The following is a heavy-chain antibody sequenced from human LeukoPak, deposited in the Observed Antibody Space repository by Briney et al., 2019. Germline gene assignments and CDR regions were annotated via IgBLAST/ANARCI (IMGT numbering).Heavy chain of an antibody. CDR1: GGTFSNYP. V-gene: IGHV1-69*13. J-gene: IGHJ6*02. Sequence: SVKVSCKASGGTFSNYPITWVRQAPGQGLEWMGGIIPIFGTVNYAQKFQGRLTITADESTTTAYMELSSLRSGDTAVYYCAREVNYYDSTAYSTFYFHYGMDVWGQGTSVTVSS. CDR2: IIPIFGTV. D-gene: IGHD3-22*01. CDR3: AREVNYYDSTAYSTFYFHYGMDV.